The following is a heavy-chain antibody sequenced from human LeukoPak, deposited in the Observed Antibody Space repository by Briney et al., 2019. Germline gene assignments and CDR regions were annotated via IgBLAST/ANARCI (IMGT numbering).Heavy chain of an antibody. Sequence: PSETLSLTCTVSGGSISSHYWSRIRQPPGKGLEWIGYIYYSGSTNYNPSLKSRVTISVDTSKNQFSLKLSSVTAADTAVYYCAREGSGSYMGENWFDPWGQGTLVTVSS. CDR1: GGSISSHY. J-gene: IGHJ5*02. CDR3: AREGSGSYMGENWFDP. CDR2: IYYSGST. V-gene: IGHV4-59*11. D-gene: IGHD1-26*01.